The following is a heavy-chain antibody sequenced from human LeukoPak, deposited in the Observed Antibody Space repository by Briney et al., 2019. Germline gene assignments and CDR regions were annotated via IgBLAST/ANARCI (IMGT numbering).Heavy chain of an antibody. CDR1: GYTFTGYY. CDR2: INPNSGGT. CDR3: ARGQRALSSGWYN. J-gene: IGHJ4*02. V-gene: IGHV1-2*02. D-gene: IGHD6-19*01. Sequence: ASVKVSCKASGYTFTGYYMHWVRQAPGQGLEWMGWINPNSGGTNYAQKFQGRVTMTRDTSISTAYMELSRLRSDGTAVYYCARGQRALSSGWYNWGQGTLVTVSS.